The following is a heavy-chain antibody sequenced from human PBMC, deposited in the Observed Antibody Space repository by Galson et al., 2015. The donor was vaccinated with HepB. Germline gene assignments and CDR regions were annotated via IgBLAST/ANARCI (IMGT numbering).Heavy chain of an antibody. CDR3: AREQEPALGELWDEDAFDI. J-gene: IGHJ3*02. Sequence: LRLSCAASGFNFNNFGMHWVRQAPGKGLEWVAVISYDGSNKYYADSVKGRFTISRDNSKNTLYLQMNSLRAEDTAVYYCAREQEPALGELWDEDAFDIWGQGTMVTVSS. D-gene: IGHD3-10*01. CDR1: GFNFNNFG. V-gene: IGHV3-30*03. CDR2: ISYDGSNK.